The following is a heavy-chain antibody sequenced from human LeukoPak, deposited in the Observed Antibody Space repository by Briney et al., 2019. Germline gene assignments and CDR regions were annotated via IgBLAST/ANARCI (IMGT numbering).Heavy chain of an antibody. D-gene: IGHD1-26*01. CDR1: GGSMADYY. CDR2: IFYSGDS. J-gene: IGHJ4*02. V-gene: IGHV4-59*08. Sequence: SETLSLTCTVSGGSMADYYWSWIRQPPGKGLEWIGYIFYSGDSNYNPSLKSRVSVLVDTSKNQVSLKLDSVTAADTAVYYCARQPYMLGAYYFDYWGQGTLVTVSS. CDR3: ARQPYMLGAYYFDY.